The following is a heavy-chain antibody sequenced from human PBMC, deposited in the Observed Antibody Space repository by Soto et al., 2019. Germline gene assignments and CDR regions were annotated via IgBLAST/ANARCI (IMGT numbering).Heavy chain of an antibody. J-gene: IGHJ3*02. CDR2: ISSSGSTI. CDR1: GFTFSSYE. D-gene: IGHD3-10*01. CDR3: ASGRTRVRGISDAFDI. Sequence: EVQLVESGGGLVQPGGSLRLSCAASGFTFSSYEMNWDRQAPGKGLEWVSYISSSGSTIYYADSVKGRFTISRDNAKNSLYLQMHSLRAEDTAVYYCASGRTRVRGISDAFDIWGQGTMVTVSS. V-gene: IGHV3-48*03.